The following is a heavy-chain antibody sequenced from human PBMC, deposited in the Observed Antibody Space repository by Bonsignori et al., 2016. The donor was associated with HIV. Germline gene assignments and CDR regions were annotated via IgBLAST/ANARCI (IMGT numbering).Heavy chain of an antibody. J-gene: IGHJ4*02. CDR2: IYSSGRT. D-gene: IGHD1-26*01. V-gene: IGHV4-59*11. Sequence: QLQLQESGPGLMKPSENLSLTCTVSGGSISSHYWNWIRQSPGKGLEWIGYIYSSGRTNYNPSLQSRVTMSIDTSKNQISLKMMSVSAADTAVYFCARDFGGGSYFDLWGQGTLVTVSS. CDR1: GGSISSHY. CDR3: ARDFGGGSYFDL.